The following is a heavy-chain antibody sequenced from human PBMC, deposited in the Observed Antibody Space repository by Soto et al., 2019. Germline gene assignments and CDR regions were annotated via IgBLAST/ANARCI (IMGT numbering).Heavy chain of an antibody. V-gene: IGHV4-30-4*01. D-gene: IGHD1-1*01. J-gene: IGHJ5*02. CDR3: ARGSEGKLNAQEMWFDP. CDR2: SYYSGSA. Sequence: SETLSLTCTVSIGSITRSDYYWSWIRQPPGKGLEWIGYSYYSGSAYYNPSLKSRVFISVDTSKNQFSLNLNSVTAADTAVYYCARGSEGKLNAQEMWFDPWGQGTLVTVSS. CDR1: IGSITRSDYY.